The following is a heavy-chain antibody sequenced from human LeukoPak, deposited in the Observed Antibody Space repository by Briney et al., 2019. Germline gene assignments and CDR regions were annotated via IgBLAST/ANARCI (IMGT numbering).Heavy chain of an antibody. CDR3: VRVWHYSDY. Sequence: PGGSLRLSCAASGFTFSSYWVHWVRQAPGKGLVWVSRIKGDGNSIRYADSVKGRFTISRDNAKNTLYLQMNSLRAEDTAVYYCVRVWHYSDYWGQGTLVTVSS. V-gene: IGHV3-74*01. D-gene: IGHD2-21*01. CDR2: IKGDGNSI. CDR1: GFTFSSYW. J-gene: IGHJ4*02.